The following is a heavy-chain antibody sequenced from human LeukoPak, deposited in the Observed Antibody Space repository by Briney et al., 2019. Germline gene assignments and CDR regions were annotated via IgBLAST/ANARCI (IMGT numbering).Heavy chain of an antibody. CDR1: GGSISSSSYY. D-gene: IGHD3-22*01. J-gene: IGHJ5*02. V-gene: IGHV4-39*07. CDR3: ARDYYDTTGDWFDP. CDR2: TYYSGST. Sequence: SETLSLTCTVSGGSISSSSYYWGWIRQPPGKGLEWIGSTYYSGSTYYSPSLKSRVTISVDTSKNQFSLKLSSVTAADTAVYYCARDYYDTTGDWFDPWGQGTLVTVSS.